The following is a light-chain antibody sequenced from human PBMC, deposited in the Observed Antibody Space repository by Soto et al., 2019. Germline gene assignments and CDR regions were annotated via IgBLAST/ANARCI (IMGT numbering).Light chain of an antibody. CDR2: GTS. V-gene: IGKV3-20*01. CDR3: QQYGSSPGLT. CDR1: QSVSSSY. Sequence: EIVLTQSPGTLSSSPGERATLSCRASQSVSSSYLAWYQQKPGQAPRLLIYGTSSRATGITDRFSGSGSGTDFTLTISIREPEDFAVYYCQQYGSSPGLTFGGGTKVDI. J-gene: IGKJ4*02.